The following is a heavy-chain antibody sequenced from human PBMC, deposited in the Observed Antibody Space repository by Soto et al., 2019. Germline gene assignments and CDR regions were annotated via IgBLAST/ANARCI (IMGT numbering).Heavy chain of an antibody. V-gene: IGHV3-23*01. CDR3: AKHTGGPFDY. CDR1: GFTLSSYP. J-gene: IGHJ4*02. Sequence: GGSLRLSCAASGFTLSSYPMSWVCQAPGKGLEWVSGICSSAGSTYYADSVNGRFTISRDNSKNTMYLQMNGLRAEDTALYDCAKHTGGPFDYWGQGTLVTVTS. D-gene: IGHD2-8*02. CDR2: ICSSAGST.